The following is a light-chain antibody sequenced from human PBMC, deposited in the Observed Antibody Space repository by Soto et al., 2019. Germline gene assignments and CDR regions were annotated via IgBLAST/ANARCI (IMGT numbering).Light chain of an antibody. CDR2: GVS. J-gene: IGKJ1*01. CDR1: QSIISRY. CDR3: QQYGSSGT. V-gene: IGKV3-20*01. Sequence: IVLKQSPGTRSLTRRERATLSFRASQSIISRYLAWYQHKPGQAPSLLIYGVSNRATGIPERFSGSGSGTDFTLTISRLETEDFAVYYCQQYGSSGTFGQGTKVDI.